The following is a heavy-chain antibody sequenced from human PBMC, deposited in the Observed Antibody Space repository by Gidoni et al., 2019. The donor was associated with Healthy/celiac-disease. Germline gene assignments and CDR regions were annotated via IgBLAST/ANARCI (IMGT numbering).Heavy chain of an antibody. V-gene: IGHV3-21*01. J-gene: IGHJ5*02. CDR1: GFTLSSYS. D-gene: IGHD3-10*01. Sequence: EVQLVESGGGLVKPGGSLRRSCAASGFTLSSYSMNWVRQAPGKGLEWVSSISSSSSYIYYADSVKGRFTISRDNAKNSLYLQMNSLRAEDTAVYYCARDLWFGELKDLWFDPWGQGTLVTVSS. CDR2: ISSSSSYI. CDR3: ARDLWFGELKDLWFDP.